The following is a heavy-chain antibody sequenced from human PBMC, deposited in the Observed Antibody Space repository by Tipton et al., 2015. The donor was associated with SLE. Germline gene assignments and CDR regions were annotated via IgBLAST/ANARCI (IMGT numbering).Heavy chain of an antibody. Sequence: QSGAEVKKPGASVKVSCKASGYTFTSYDINWVRQATGQGLEWMGWMNPNSGNTGYAQKFQGRVTMTRNTSISTAYMELSSLRSEDTAVYYCARTVRREMATGPAFDIWGQGTMVTVSS. J-gene: IGHJ3*02. CDR2: MNPNSGNT. V-gene: IGHV1-8*01. CDR1: GYTFTSYD. D-gene: IGHD5-24*01. CDR3: ARTVRREMATGPAFDI.